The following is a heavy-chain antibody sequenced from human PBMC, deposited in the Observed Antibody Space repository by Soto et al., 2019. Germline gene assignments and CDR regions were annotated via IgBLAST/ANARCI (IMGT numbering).Heavy chain of an antibody. J-gene: IGHJ5*02. CDR3: AREIIAVTGAIRWFDP. V-gene: IGHV3-74*01. D-gene: IGHD6-19*01. CDR1: GFTFSSHW. Sequence: EVHLVESGGGLVQPGGSLRLSCVGSGFTFSSHWMHWVRQTPGKGPVWVSRIRGDGSSTAYAESVRGRFAISRDNAKNTLYLQMNNLRAEDSAVYFCAREIIAVTGAIRWFDPWGLGTQVTVSS. CDR2: IRGDGSST.